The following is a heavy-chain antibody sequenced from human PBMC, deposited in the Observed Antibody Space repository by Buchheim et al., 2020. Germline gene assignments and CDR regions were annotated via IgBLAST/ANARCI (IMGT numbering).Heavy chain of an antibody. J-gene: IGHJ4*02. V-gene: IGHV3-21*01. CDR3: ARATSIAAAGTDFDY. D-gene: IGHD6-13*01. Sequence: EVQLVESGGGLVKPGGSLRLSCAASGFTFSSYSMNWVRQAPGKGLEWVSSISSSSSYIYYADSVKGRFTISSDNAKNSLYLQMNSLRAEDTAVYYCARATSIAAAGTDFDYWGQGTL. CDR1: GFTFSSYS. CDR2: ISSSSSYI.